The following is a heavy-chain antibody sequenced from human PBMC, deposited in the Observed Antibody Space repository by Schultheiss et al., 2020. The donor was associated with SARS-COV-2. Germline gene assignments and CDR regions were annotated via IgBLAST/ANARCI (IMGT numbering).Heavy chain of an antibody. D-gene: IGHD3-22*01. CDR1: GYSISSGYY. Sequence: SETLSLTCAVSGYSISSGYYWGWIRQPPGKGLEWIGSIYHSGSTYYNPSLKSRVTISVDTSKNQFSLKLSSVTAADTAVYYCARVKAITVISNWFDPWGQGTLVTVSS. CDR2: IYHSGST. V-gene: IGHV4-38-2*01. CDR3: ARVKAITVISNWFDP. J-gene: IGHJ5*02.